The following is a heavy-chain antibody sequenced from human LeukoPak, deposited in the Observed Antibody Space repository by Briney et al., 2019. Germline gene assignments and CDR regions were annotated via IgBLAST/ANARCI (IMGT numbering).Heavy chain of an antibody. CDR1: GGSFSGYY. CDR3: ARFAGRRRGDY. V-gene: IGHV4-34*01. J-gene: IGHJ4*02. D-gene: IGHD1-26*01. Sequence: SETLSLTCAVYGGSFSGYYWSWIRQPPGKGLEWIGEINHSGSTNYSPSLKSRVTISVDTSKNQFSLKLSSVTAADTAVYYCARFAGRRRGDYWGQGTLVTVSS. CDR2: INHSGST.